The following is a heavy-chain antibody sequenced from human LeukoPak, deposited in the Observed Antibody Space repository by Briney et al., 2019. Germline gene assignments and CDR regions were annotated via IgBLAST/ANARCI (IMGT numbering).Heavy chain of an antibody. CDR3: AKDIYGAGSYYLTFDS. CDR1: GFTFSTYA. Sequence: GGSLRLSCTPSGFTFSTYAMSWVRQAPGKGLEWVSGISYTGGSTYYADSVKGRFTISRDNSKNTLFLQMHSLRADDTAVYYCAKDIYGAGSYYLTFDSWGQGTLVTVSS. V-gene: IGHV3-23*01. D-gene: IGHD3-10*01. J-gene: IGHJ4*02. CDR2: ISYTGGST.